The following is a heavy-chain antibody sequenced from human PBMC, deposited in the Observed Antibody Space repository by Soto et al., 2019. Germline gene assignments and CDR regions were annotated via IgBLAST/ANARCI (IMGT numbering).Heavy chain of an antibody. CDR2: IYSSGIT. CDR3: ARGQRFSDWFDP. V-gene: IGHV4-4*07. CDR1: GGSVNGYY. Sequence: PSETLSLTCTVFGGSVNGYYWTWIRQPAGKGLEWIGRIYSSGITKYNPSLKSRVSMSLDASRNKFSLNLPSVTAADTAVYYCARGQRFSDWFDPWGQGTLVAVS. J-gene: IGHJ5*02. D-gene: IGHD3-3*01.